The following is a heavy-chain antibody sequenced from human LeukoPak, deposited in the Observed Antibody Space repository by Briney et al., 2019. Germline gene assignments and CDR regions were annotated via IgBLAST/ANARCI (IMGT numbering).Heavy chain of an antibody. D-gene: IGHD6-13*01. Sequence: GESLKISCASSGFTFSSYSMNWVRQAPGKGLEWVSSISISSTYIYYADSVKGRFTISRDDAKNSLYLQMNSLRAEDTAVYYCARYPDSSSWYYFDFWGQGSLVTVSS. CDR3: ARYPDSSSWYYFDF. CDR1: GFTFSSYS. V-gene: IGHV3-21*01. CDR2: ISISSTYI. J-gene: IGHJ4*02.